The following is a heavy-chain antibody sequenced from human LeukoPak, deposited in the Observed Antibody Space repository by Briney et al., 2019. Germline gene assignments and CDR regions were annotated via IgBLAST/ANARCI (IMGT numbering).Heavy chain of an antibody. CDR2: IYHSGST. CDR1: GYPISSGYY. CDR3: ARHEFGVVIISSWFDP. V-gene: IGHV4-38-2*01. Sequence: SETRSLTCAVSGYPISSGYYWGWIRQPPGKGLEWIGSIYHSGSTYYNPSLKSRVTISVDTSKNQFSLKLSSVTAADTAVYYCARHEFGVVIISSWFDPWGQGTLVTVSS. J-gene: IGHJ5*02. D-gene: IGHD3-3*01.